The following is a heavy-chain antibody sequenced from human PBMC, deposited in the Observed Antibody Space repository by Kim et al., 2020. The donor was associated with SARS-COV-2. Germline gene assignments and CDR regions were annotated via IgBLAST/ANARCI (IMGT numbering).Heavy chain of an antibody. Sequence: GGSLRLSCAASGYNVTYSYMGWVRQAPGKGLEWVSFTYSGGNTIYADSVKGRLIISRDHSKNTLYLQMNSLRAEDTAVYYCATVVFYYDAGYFKNWGQGTRVIGSS. D-gene: IGHD3-22*01. CDR1: GYNVTYSY. V-gene: IGHV3-66*01. CDR3: ATVVFYYDAGYFKN. J-gene: IGHJ1*01. CDR2: TYSGGNT.